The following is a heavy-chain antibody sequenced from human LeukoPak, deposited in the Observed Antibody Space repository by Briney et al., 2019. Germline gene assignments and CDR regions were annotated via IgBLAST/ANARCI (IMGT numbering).Heavy chain of an antibody. CDR3: ASSEGTYGDYSRVDY. CDR1: GYTFTGYY. V-gene: IGHV1-2*02. J-gene: IGHJ4*02. Sequence: ASVKVSCKASGYTFTGYYMHWVRQAPGQGLEWMGWINPNTGGTNYAQKFQGRVTMTRDTSISTAYMELSRLRSDDMALYYCASSEGTYGDYSRVDYWGQGTRVTVSS. D-gene: IGHD4-11*01. CDR2: INPNTGGT.